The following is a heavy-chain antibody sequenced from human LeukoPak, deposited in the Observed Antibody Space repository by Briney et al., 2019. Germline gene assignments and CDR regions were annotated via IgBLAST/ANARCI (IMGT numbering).Heavy chain of an antibody. CDR1: RFTFSSYS. Sequence: SGGSLRLSCAASRFTFSSYSMNWVRQAPGKGLEWVSYISSSGSTIYYADSVKGRFTISRDNAKNSLYLQMNSLRAEDTAVYYCARDSLYDILTGYEPRPPPFDYWGQGTLVTVSS. V-gene: IGHV3-48*04. CDR2: ISSSGSTI. D-gene: IGHD3-9*01. CDR3: ARDSLYDILTGYEPRPPPFDY. J-gene: IGHJ4*02.